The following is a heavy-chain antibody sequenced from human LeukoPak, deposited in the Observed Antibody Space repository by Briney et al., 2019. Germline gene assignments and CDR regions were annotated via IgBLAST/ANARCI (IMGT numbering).Heavy chain of an antibody. CDR1: GGSFSGYY. J-gene: IGHJ4*02. D-gene: IGHD3-16*01. CDR2: INHSGST. CDR3: ARDPSVGGFSGSELDF. V-gene: IGHV4-34*01. Sequence: SETLSLTCAVYGGSFSGYYWSWIRQPPGKGLEWIGEINHSGSTNYNPSLKSRVTISVDTSKNQFSLKLSSVTAADTAVYYCARDPSVGGFSGSELDFWGQGTLVTVSS.